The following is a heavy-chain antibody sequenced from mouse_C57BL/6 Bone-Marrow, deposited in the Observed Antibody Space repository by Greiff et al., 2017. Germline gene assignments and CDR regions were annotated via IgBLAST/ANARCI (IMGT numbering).Heavy chain of an antibody. Sequence: DVMLVESGGGLVKPGGSLKLSCAASGFTFSSYTMSWVRQTPEKRLQWVAAISGGGGNTYYPDSVKGRFTLSRDNDKNILYLQMSSLRSEDTALYYCSRQVTTVIATKYFDVWGTGTTVTVSS. J-gene: IGHJ1*03. CDR2: ISGGGGNT. CDR1: GFTFSSYT. CDR3: SRQVTTVIATKYFDV. D-gene: IGHD1-1*01. V-gene: IGHV5-9*01.